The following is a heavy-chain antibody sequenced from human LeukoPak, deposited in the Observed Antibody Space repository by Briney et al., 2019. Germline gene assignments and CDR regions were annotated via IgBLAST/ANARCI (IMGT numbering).Heavy chain of an antibody. D-gene: IGHD3-22*01. J-gene: IGHJ4*02. CDR3: ARVGHYYDSSGYYTGNYFDY. Sequence: HSGGSLRLSCAASGFTFSSYEMNWVRQAPGKGLEWVSYISSSGSTIYYADSVKGRFTISRDNAKNSLYLQMNSLRAEDTAVYYCARVGHYYDSSGYYTGNYFDYRGQGTLVTVSS. V-gene: IGHV3-48*03. CDR1: GFTFSSYE. CDR2: ISSSGSTI.